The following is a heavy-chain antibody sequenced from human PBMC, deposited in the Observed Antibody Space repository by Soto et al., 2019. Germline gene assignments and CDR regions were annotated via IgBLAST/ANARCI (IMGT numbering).Heavy chain of an antibody. CDR2: INHSGST. CDR1: GGSFSGYY. V-gene: IGHV4-34*01. Sequence: PSETLSLTCAVYGGSFSGYYWSWIRQPPGKGLEWIGEINHSGSTNYNPSLKSRVTISVDTSKNQFSLKLSSVTAADTAVYYCARGYYDSSGYYYDYWGQGTLVTVSS. D-gene: IGHD3-22*01. J-gene: IGHJ4*02. CDR3: ARGYYDSSGYYYDY.